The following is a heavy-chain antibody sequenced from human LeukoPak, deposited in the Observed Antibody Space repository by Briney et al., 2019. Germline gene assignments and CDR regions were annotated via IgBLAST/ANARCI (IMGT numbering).Heavy chain of an antibody. J-gene: IGHJ5*02. V-gene: IGHV3-23*01. CDR1: GFTFNSYA. CDR3: AKSGGGNYFTHNYFHP. D-gene: IGHD1-26*01. Sequence: PGGSLRLSCAASGFTFNSYAMSWVRQAPGKGLEWVSTIGTSAHSTYYSDSVKGRFTISRDNSKNTLYLQMNSLRADDTAVYYCAKSGGGNYFTHNYFHPWGQGTLVAVSS. CDR2: IGTSAHST.